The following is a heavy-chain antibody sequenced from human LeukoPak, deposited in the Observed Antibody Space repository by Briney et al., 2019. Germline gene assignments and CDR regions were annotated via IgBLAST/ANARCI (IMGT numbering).Heavy chain of an antibody. CDR3: AKDKIAYCGGDCYSRALYYFDN. V-gene: IGHV3-23*01. CDR1: GFTFRNYA. J-gene: IGHJ4*02. Sequence: GGSLRLSCAASGFTFRNYAMGWVRQAPGKGLEWVSGISGSGTYYADSVKGRFTISRDNSKNTLYLQMNSLRAEDTAVYYCAKDKIAYCGGDCYSRALYYFDNWGQGTLVTVSS. CDR2: ISGSGT. D-gene: IGHD2-21*02.